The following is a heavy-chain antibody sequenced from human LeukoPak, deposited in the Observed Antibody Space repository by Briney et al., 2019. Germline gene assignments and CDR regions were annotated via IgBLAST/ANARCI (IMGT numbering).Heavy chain of an antibody. J-gene: IGHJ4*02. CDR1: GFTFSSYG. Sequence: AGGSLRLSCAASGFTFSSYGMHWVRQAPGKGLEWVAVISYDGSNKYYADSEKGRFTISRDNSKNTLYLQMNSLRAEDTAVYYCAKDHYDSSGYYFDYWGQGTLVTVSS. CDR2: ISYDGSNK. D-gene: IGHD3-22*01. CDR3: AKDHYDSSGYYFDY. V-gene: IGHV3-30*18.